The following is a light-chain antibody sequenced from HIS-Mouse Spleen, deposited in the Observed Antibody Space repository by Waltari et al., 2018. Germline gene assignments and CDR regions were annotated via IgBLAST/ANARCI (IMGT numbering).Light chain of an antibody. CDR1: SLPKKH. J-gene: IGLJ2*01. CDR3: YSTDSSGNHRV. V-gene: IGLV3-10*01. Sequence: SYELTQPPPVSVSPGQTARITCSGDSLPKKHAYWYQQKSGQAPVLVIYEVSKRPSGIPERFSGSSSGTMATLTISGAQVEDEADYYCYSTDSSGNHRVFGGGTKLTVL. CDR2: EVS.